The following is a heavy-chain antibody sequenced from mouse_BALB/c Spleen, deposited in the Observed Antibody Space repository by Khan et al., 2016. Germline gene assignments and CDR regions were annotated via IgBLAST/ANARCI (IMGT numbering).Heavy chain of an antibody. D-gene: IGHD1-1*01. J-gene: IGHJ1*01. CDR1: GYTFTNYG. V-gene: IGHV9-3-1*01. CDR2: INTYSGES. CDR3: ARYRYYYANSRYFDV. Sequence: QIQLVQSGPELKRPGKTVKISCKASGYTFTNYGINWVKQAPGKGLKWMGWINTYSGESTYADDFKGRFAFSLETSANTAYLQINNLKNEDTATYFCARYRYYYANSRYFDVWGAGTTVTVSS.